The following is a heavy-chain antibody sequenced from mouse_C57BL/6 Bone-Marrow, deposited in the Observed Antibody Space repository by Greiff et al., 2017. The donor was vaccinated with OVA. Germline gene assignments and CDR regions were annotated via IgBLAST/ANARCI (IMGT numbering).Heavy chain of an antibody. CDR2: IYPGSGGT. CDR3: ARYYYGSSYVRVY. CDR1: GYTFTSYW. D-gene: IGHD1-1*01. V-gene: IGHV1-55*01. J-gene: IGHJ2*01. Sequence: QVQLQQPGAELVKPGASVKMSCKASGYTFTSYWITWVKQRPGQGLEWIGDIYPGSGGTNYNEKFKSKATLTVDTSSSTAYMQLSSLTSEDSAVYYCARYYYGSSYVRVYWGQGTTLTVSA.